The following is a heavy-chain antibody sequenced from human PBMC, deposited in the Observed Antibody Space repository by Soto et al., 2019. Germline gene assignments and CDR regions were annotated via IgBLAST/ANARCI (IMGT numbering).Heavy chain of an antibody. V-gene: IGHV1-69*02. D-gene: IGHD6-19*01. CDR2: IIPILGIA. CDR1: GGTFSSYT. J-gene: IGHJ3*02. CDR3: ARIIAVAGGRYDAFDI. Sequence: SVKVSCKASGGTFSSYTISWVRQAPGQGLEWMGRIIPILGIANYAQKFQGRVTITADKSTSTAYMELSSLRSEDTAVYYCARIIAVAGGRYDAFDIWRKGTMVTVSS.